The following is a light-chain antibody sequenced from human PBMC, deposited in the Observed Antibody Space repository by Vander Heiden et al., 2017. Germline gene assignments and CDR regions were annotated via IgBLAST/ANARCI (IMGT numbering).Light chain of an antibody. CDR1: SSNIGSKT. V-gene: IGLV1-44*01. Sequence: SVLTQPPSASVNPGQRVPISCSRSSSNIGSKTVTWYQQLTGTAPKLLIYSNNQLPAGVPDRFSGSKSGTAASLASSGRQSEDEADYYCAAWEDSLNGPVFGGGTKLTVL. CDR2: SNN. CDR3: AAWEDSLNGPV. J-gene: IGLJ2*01.